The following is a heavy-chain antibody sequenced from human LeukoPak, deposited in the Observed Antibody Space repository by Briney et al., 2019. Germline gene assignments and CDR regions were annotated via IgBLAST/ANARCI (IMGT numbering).Heavy chain of an antibody. CDR1: GYTFTSYY. V-gene: IGHV1-46*01. J-gene: IGHJ4*02. CDR3: ARDSIPGGYYDSSGYQDY. D-gene: IGHD3-22*01. Sequence: APVKVSCKASGYTFTSYYMHWVRQAPGQGLEWMGIINPSGGSTSYAQKFQGRVTMTRDTSTSTVYMELSSLRSEDTAVYYCARDSIPGGYYDSSGYQDYWGQGTLVTVSS. CDR2: INPSGGST.